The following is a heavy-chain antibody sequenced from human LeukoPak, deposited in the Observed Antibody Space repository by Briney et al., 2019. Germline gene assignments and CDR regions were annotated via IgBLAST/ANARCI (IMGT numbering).Heavy chain of an antibody. V-gene: IGHV4-38-2*02. D-gene: IGHD3-9*01. J-gene: IGHJ4*02. Sequence: SETLSLTCTVSGYSISSGYYWGWIRQPPGKGLEWIGSIYHTGSTYYNPSLKSRVTISVDTSKNLFSLKLSSVTAADTAVYYCARSAYYDILTGYYFFDYWGQGTLVTVSS. CDR1: GYSISSGYY. CDR3: ARSAYYDILTGYYFFDY. CDR2: IYHTGST.